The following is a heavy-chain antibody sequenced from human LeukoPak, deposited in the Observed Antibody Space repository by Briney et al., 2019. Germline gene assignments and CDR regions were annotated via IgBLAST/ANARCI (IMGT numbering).Heavy chain of an antibody. J-gene: IGHJ4*02. CDR3: ARGYYDILTGYYGVFDY. V-gene: IGHV4-59*01. Sequence: PSETLSLTCAVYGGSFSGYYWSWIRQPPGKGLEWIGYIYYSGSTNYNPSLKSRVTISVDTSKNQFSLKLSSVTAADTAVYYCARGYYDILTGYYGVFDYWGQGTLVTVSS. CDR2: IYYSGST. CDR1: GGSFSGYY. D-gene: IGHD3-9*01.